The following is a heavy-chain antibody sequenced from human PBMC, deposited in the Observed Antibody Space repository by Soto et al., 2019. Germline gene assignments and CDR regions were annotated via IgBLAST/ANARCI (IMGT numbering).Heavy chain of an antibody. CDR3: AKDDFTDRGDDYFDY. Sequence: GGSLRLSCAASGFSFTNFAMSWVRQAPGKWLEWVAGIGASGDITWYADSVKGRLSISRDNSKNTLYLQLNSLRFEDTAVYYCAKDDFTDRGDDYFDYWGPGTLVNVSS. V-gene: IGHV3-23*01. CDR1: GFSFTNFA. CDR2: IGASGDIT. J-gene: IGHJ4*02. D-gene: IGHD2-21*02.